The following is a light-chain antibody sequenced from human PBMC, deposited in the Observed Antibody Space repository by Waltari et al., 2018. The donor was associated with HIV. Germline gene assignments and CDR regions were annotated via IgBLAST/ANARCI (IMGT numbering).Light chain of an antibody. CDR3: SSYTTSSTF. CDR2: DSS. Sequence: QSALTQPASVSGSPGQSITIPCTGTSSDLGSYNRVSWYQQHPGKAPKLMIYDSSNRPSVVSDRFSGSKSGNTASLTISGLQAEDEAHYYCSSYTTSSTFFGGGTKLTVL. V-gene: IGLV2-14*01. J-gene: IGLJ2*01. CDR1: SSDLGSYNR.